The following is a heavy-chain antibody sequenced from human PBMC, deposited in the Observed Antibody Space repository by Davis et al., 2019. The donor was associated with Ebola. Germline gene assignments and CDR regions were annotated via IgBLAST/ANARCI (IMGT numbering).Heavy chain of an antibody. CDR2: ISSSGTV. J-gene: IGHJ4*02. CDR1: GFTFSSNS. V-gene: IGHV3-48*02. D-gene: IGHD1-26*01. CDR3: ARGWDYFDY. Sequence: PGGSLRLSCAASGFTFSSNSMNWVRQAPGKGLEWVSYISSSGTVYYADSVKGRFTISRDNAKNSLYLQMNSLRDEDTAVYYCARGWDYFDYWGQGTLVTVSS.